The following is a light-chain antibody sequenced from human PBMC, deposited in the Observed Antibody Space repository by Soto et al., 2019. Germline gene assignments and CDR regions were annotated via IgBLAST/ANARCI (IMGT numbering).Light chain of an antibody. CDR1: QSVSSD. Sequence: EIVWTQSPATLSVSPGERATLSCRASQSVSSDLAWYHQKPGQAPRLLIYGASTRATGIPARFSGSGSGTEFTLTINSLQSEDFAVYYCQQYNNWPRTFGQGTKVDIK. J-gene: IGKJ1*01. CDR2: GAS. V-gene: IGKV3-15*01. CDR3: QQYNNWPRT.